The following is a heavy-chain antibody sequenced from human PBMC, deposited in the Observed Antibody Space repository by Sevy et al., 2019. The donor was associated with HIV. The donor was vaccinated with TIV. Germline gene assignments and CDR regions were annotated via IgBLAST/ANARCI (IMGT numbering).Heavy chain of an antibody. CDR3: ARGSITHLWPFDY. CDR1: GYSISSGCY. J-gene: IGHJ4*02. CDR2: IHHSGST. Sequence: SETLSLTCTVSGYSISSGCYWGWIRQSPGKGLEWIASIHHSGSTYYNPSHKSRVTISVDTSKNQFSLTGNSVTAADTAVYYCARGSITHLWPFDYWGQGTLVTVSS. V-gene: IGHV4-38-2*02. D-gene: IGHD5-18*01.